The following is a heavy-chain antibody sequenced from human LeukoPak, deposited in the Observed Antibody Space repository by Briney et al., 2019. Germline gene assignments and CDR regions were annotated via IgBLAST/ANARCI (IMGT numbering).Heavy chain of an antibody. J-gene: IGHJ5*02. V-gene: IGHV4-61*08. D-gene: IGHD5-24*01. CDR1: GGSISSGDYY. CDR2: IYYSGST. Sequence: SQTLSLTCTVSGGSISSGDYYWSWIRQPPGKGLEWIGYIYYSGSTNYNPSLKSRVTISVDTSKNQFSLKLSSVTAADTAVYYCARGRGGRYWFDPWGQGTLVTVSS. CDR3: ARGRGGRYWFDP.